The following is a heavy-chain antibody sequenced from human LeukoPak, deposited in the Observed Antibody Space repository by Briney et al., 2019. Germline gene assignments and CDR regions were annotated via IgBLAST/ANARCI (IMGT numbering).Heavy chain of an antibody. CDR3: ARSPGEVVNPEFAFDI. CDR2: ISSNGGST. D-gene: IGHD3-10*01. CDR1: GFTLRLYA. V-gene: IGHV3-64*01. J-gene: IGHJ3*02. Sequence: HGGCLTLSCAPSGFTLRLYAMHGVPHAPGKGLEYVSDISSNGGSTYYANLVPDRFSKYRYNSKNTPYLQRGSRRAEDMAVYYCARSPGEVVNPEFAFDIWGQGTMVPDSS.